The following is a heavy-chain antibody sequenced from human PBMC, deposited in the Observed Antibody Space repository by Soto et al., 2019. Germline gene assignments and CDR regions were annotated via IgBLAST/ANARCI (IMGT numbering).Heavy chain of an antibody. V-gene: IGHV4-34*01. D-gene: IGHD4-17*01. CDR2: IHPSGST. J-gene: IGHJ6*02. CDR1: GGSLSDYY. CDR3: ARGRGEYKLGNV. Sequence: ETLSLTCAVSGGSLSDYYWPWIRQSPGKGLEWIGEIHPSGSTYYNPSLRSRVTISVDTSKNQFSLKLTSLTAADTAIYYCARGRGEYKLGNVWGHGTTVTVSS.